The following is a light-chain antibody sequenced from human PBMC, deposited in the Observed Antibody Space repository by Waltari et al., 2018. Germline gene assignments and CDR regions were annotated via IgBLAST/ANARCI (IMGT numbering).Light chain of an antibody. Sequence: SALTQPPSAPGSPGNSVTTSRTGSSSDAGRYNYSPWYQQHPGKAPKLMIYEGSKGPSGVPARLSGSKSGNTASLTVSGLQAEDEADYYCSSYAGSNNEVFGGGTKLTVL. J-gene: IGLJ2*01. CDR2: EGS. V-gene: IGLV2-8*01. CDR3: SSYAGSNNEV. CDR1: SSDAGRYNY.